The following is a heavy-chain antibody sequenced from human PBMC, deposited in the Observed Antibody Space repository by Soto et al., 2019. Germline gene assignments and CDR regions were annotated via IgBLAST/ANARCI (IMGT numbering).Heavy chain of an antibody. V-gene: IGHV3-33*01. CDR3: ARDIYEWGYYDRSAN. Sequence: QVQLVESGGGVVQPGRSLRLSCAASGFTFSSYGMHWVRQAPGKGLEWVAVIWYDGSNKYYADSVKGRFTISRDNSKNTLYLQMNSLRAEDTAVYYCARDIYEWGYYDRSANWGQGTLVTVSS. CDR1: GFTFSSYG. CDR2: IWYDGSNK. D-gene: IGHD3-22*01. J-gene: IGHJ4*02.